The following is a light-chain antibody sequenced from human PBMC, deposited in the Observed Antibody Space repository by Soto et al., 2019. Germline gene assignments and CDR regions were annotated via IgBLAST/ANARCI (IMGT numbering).Light chain of an antibody. CDR3: QQTYSTPRT. CDR2: TAS. V-gene: IGKV1-39*01. CDR1: QSISTY. J-gene: IGKJ1*01. Sequence: DIQMTQSPPSLSSSVGDRVTITCRASQSISTYLIWYQQKPGKAPKLLIYTASSLQSGVPSRFSGSGSGTDFTLTISSLQPEDFATYYCQQTYSTPRTFGQGTKVEIK.